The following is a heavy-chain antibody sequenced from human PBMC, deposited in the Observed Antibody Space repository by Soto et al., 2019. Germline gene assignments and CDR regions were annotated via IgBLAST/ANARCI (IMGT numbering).Heavy chain of an antibody. CDR3: ARGSRYYDFWSGYHYYYYGMDV. D-gene: IGHD3-3*01. V-gene: IGHV1-69*13. CDR2: IIPIFGTA. Sequence: SVKVSCKASGGTFSSYAISWVRQAPGQGLEWMGGIIPIFGTANYAQKFQGRVTITADESTSTAYMELSSLRSEDTAVYYCARGSRYYDFWSGYHYYYYGMDVWGQGTTVTVSS. J-gene: IGHJ6*02. CDR1: GGTFSSYA.